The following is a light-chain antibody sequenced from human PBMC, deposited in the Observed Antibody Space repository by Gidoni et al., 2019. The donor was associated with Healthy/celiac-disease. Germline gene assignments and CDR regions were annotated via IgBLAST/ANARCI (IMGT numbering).Light chain of an antibody. CDR3: CSYAGSYTWV. V-gene: IGLV2-11*01. J-gene: IGLJ3*02. Sequence: QSALTQPRSVSGSPGQSATISCTGTSSDVGGYNYVSWYQQHPGKAPKLMIYEVSKGPSGVPDRFSGSKSGNTASLTISGLQAEDEADYYCCSYAGSYTWVFGGGTKLTVL. CDR2: EVS. CDR1: SSDVGGYNY.